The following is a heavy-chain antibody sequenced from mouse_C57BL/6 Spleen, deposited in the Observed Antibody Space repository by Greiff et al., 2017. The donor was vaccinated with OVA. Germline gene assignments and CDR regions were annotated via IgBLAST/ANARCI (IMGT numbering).Heavy chain of an antibody. CDR3: ARYSIYDGYLYWYFDV. Sequence: VQLQQSGAELVRPGTSVKMSCKASGYTFTNYWIGWAKQRPGHGLEWIGDIYPGGGYTNYNEKFKGKATLTADKSSSTAYMQFSSLTSEDSAIYYCARYSIYDGYLYWYFDVWGTGTTVTVSS. V-gene: IGHV1-63*01. CDR1: GYTFTNYW. CDR2: IYPGGGYT. D-gene: IGHD2-3*01. J-gene: IGHJ1*03.